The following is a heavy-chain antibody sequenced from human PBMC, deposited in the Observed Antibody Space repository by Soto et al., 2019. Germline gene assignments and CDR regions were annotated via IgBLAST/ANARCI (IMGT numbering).Heavy chain of an antibody. D-gene: IGHD6-13*01. CDR1: GYTFTSYG. CDR3: ASVSPSSGAAEP. Sequence: QVQLVQSGAEVKKPGASVRVSCKASGYTFTSYGISWVRQAPGQGLEWMGWISAYNGNTIYAQSLQGRVTMTTDTSTPTAYMELRSLKSGDAAVYYCASVSPSSGAAEPWGQGTLVTVS. CDR2: ISAYNGNT. J-gene: IGHJ4*02. V-gene: IGHV1-18*01.